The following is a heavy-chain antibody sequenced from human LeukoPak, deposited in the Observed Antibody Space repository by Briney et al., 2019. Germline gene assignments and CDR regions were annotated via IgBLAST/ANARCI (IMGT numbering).Heavy chain of an antibody. V-gene: IGHV4-59*08. J-gene: IGHJ4*02. Sequence: PSETLSLTCTVSGGSISSYYWSWIRQPPGKGLEWIGYIYYSGSTNYNPSLKSRVTIPVDTSKNQFSLKLSSVTAADTAVYYCARAFYGSSWYHKEDFFDYWGQGTPVTVSS. CDR2: IYYSGST. D-gene: IGHD6-13*01. CDR3: ARAFYGSSWYHKEDFFDY. CDR1: GGSISSYY.